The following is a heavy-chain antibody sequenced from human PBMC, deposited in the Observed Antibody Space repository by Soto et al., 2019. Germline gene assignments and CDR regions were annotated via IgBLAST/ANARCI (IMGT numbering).Heavy chain of an antibody. CDR1: GYTFTNYG. J-gene: IGHJ5*02. D-gene: IGHD3-10*01. V-gene: IGHV1-18*01. CDR3: ARGVGSGSYYNQYHWFDP. CDR2: INVYNGNT. Sequence: GASVKVSCKASGYTFTNYGISWVRQAPGQGLEWMGWINVYNGNTKYAQKVQGRVTMTTDTSTSTAYMELRSLRSDDTAVYYCARGVGSGSYYNQYHWFDPWGQGTLVTVS.